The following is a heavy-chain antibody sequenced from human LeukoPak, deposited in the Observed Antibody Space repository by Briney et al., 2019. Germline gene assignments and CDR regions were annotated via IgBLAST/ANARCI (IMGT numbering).Heavy chain of an antibody. D-gene: IGHD3-16*01. J-gene: IGHJ6*04. CDR1: GGSFGSYA. CDR3: ARVIWGSRHFYHAMDV. CDR2: VIPIFGKT. Sequence: SVKVSCKASGGSFGSYAFTWVRQAPGQGLEWMGGVIPIFGKTNHAQKFQGRVTITADESTSTVFMEVSSLRFEDTAMYYCARVIWGSRHFYHAMDVWGKGTTVTVSS. V-gene: IGHV1-69*01.